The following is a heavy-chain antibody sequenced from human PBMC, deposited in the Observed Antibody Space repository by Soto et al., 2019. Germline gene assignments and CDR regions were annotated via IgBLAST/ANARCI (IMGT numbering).Heavy chain of an antibody. V-gene: IGHV4-34*01. CDR2: INYSGST. CDR3: ARAPETPPIVRVVVPYFFDS. Sequence: PSETLSLTCAVYGGSFSGYYWSWIRQPPGKGLEWIGEINYSGSTNYNPSLKSRVTISADTSKNQFSLSVSSVTAADTAVYYCARAPETPPIVRVVVPYFFDSWGQGTLVTVSS. CDR1: GGSFSGYY. J-gene: IGHJ4*02. D-gene: IGHD3-16*02.